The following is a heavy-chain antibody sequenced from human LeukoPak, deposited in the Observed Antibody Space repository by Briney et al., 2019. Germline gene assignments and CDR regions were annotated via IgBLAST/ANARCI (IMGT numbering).Heavy chain of an antibody. Sequence: GGSLRLSCAAAGFTFDDYFMGWVRQAPGKGLEWGSYIPNISYTMYSADSVRCRFTISKHNAKNSLYLHMSGLRAEHTAVYYCARSRARMAAAVYYFDYWGQGTPVTVSS. J-gene: IGHJ4*02. CDR1: GFTFDDYF. CDR3: ARSRARMAAAVYYFDY. D-gene: IGHD6-13*01. CDR2: IPNISYTM. V-gene: IGHV3-11*01.